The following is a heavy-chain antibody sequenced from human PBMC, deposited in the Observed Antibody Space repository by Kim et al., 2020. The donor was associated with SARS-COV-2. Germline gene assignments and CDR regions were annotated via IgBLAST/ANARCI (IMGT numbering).Heavy chain of an antibody. CDR1: GGSVRTTSHY. CDR3: ARESGDYYNSMDV. J-gene: IGHJ6*02. V-gene: IGHV4-39*01. Sequence: SETLSLTCTVSGGSVRTTSHYWGWVRQPPGKGLEWIGRIFYSENTFYNPSLKGRVTISVDTSKNQFSLNLRSLTAADTAVYYCARESGDYYNSMDVWGQGTTVTVSS. D-gene: IGHD7-27*01. CDR2: IFYSENT.